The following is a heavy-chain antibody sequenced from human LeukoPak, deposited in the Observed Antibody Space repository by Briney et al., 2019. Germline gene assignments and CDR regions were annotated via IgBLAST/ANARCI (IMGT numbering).Heavy chain of an antibody. J-gene: IGHJ4*02. Sequence: ASVKVSCKASGYTFTGYYMHWVRQAPGQGLEWMGWINPNSGGTNYAQKFQGRVTMTRDTSISTAYMELSRLRSDDTAVYYCARDDRYDSGLLDYWGQGTLVTVSS. CDR3: ARDDRYDSGLLDY. V-gene: IGHV1-2*02. D-gene: IGHD3-22*01. CDR2: INPNSGGT. CDR1: GYTFTGYY.